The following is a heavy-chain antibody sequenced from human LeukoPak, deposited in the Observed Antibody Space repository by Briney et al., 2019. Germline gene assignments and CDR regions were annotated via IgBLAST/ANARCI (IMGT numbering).Heavy chain of an antibody. CDR3: ARGLQENLAWLTAFSAFDI. D-gene: IGHD6-19*01. CDR1: GYTLTELS. CDR2: FDPEDGET. J-gene: IGHJ3*02. V-gene: IGHV1-24*01. Sequence: ASVKVSCKVSGYTLTELSMHWVRQAPGKGLEWMGGFDPEDGETIYAQKFQGRVTMTEDTSTDTAYMELSSLRSEDTAVYYCARGLQENLAWLTAFSAFDIWGQGTMATVSS.